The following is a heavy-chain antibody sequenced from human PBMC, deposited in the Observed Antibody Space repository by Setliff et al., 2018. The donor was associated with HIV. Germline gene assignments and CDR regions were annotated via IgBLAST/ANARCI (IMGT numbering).Heavy chain of an antibody. CDR2: IYYNGNT. D-gene: IGHD3-3*01. J-gene: IGHJ4*02. CDR3: ATHVLQFLEWLSHFDY. Sequence: SETLSLTCDVSGFSISSRYYWGWIRQSPGKGLEWIGSIYYNGNTYYNPSLKSRVTISVDTSKNQFSLKLSSVTAADTAVYYCATHVLQFLEWLSHFDYWGQGTQVTVS. CDR1: GFSISSRYY. V-gene: IGHV4-38-2*01.